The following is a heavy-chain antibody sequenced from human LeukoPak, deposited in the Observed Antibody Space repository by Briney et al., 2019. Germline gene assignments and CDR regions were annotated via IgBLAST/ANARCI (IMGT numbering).Heavy chain of an antibody. CDR2: IGAGSGTV. CDR3: ARVRYYGSGSYPAGFDH. D-gene: IGHD3-10*01. CDR1: GFTLSSYA. Sequence: GGSLRLSCAASGFTLSSYAMSWVRQAPGKGLEWVSYIGAGSGTVYYADSVKGRFTISRDNAKNSLYLQMSSLRAEDTAVYYCARVRYYGSGSYPAGFDHWGQGTLVTVSS. J-gene: IGHJ4*02. V-gene: IGHV3-48*04.